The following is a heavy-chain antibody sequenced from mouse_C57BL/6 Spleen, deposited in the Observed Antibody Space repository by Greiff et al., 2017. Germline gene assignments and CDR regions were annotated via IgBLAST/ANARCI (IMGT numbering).Heavy chain of an antibody. V-gene: IGHV1-82*01. Sequence: VQLVESGPELVKPGASVKISCKASGYAFSSSWMNWVKQRPGKGLEWIGRIYPGVGDTNYNGKFKGKATLTADKSSSTAYMQLSSLTSEDSAVYFCAYNYDLYWYFDVWGTGTTVTVSS. CDR3: AYNYDLYWYFDV. J-gene: IGHJ1*03. CDR2: IYPGVGDT. D-gene: IGHD2-4*01. CDR1: GYAFSSSW.